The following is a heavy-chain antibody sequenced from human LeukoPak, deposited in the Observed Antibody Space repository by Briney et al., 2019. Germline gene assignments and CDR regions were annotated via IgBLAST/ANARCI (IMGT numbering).Heavy chain of an antibody. Sequence: GATVTISCKASGYTFNDYHIHWVQQAPGKGLEWMGRVDLEDGDTIYAEKFQGRVTITADTSTDTAYMDLSSLRSFDTAVYYCARGSRSFDWLRSYFDFWGQGTLVSVSS. D-gene: IGHD3-9*01. CDR3: ARGSRSFDWLRSYFDF. V-gene: IGHV1-69-2*01. CDR2: VDLEDGDT. CDR1: GYTFNDYH. J-gene: IGHJ4*02.